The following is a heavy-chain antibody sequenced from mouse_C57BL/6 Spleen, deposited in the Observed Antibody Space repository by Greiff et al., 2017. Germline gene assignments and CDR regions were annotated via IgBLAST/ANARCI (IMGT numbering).Heavy chain of an antibody. CDR1: GYTFTSYG. J-gene: IGHJ4*01. Sequence: QVQLKESGAELARPGASVKLSCKASGYTFTSYGISWVKQRTGQGLEWIGEIYPRSGNTYYNEKFKGKATLTADKSSSTAYMELRSLTSEDAAVYFCARCGGRVGAMDYWGQGTSVTVSS. D-gene: IGHD1-1*02. CDR2: IYPRSGNT. V-gene: IGHV1-81*01. CDR3: ARCGGRVGAMDY.